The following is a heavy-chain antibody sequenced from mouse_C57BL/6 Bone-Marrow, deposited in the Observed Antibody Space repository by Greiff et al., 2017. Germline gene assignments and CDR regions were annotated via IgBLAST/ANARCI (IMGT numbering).Heavy chain of an antibody. V-gene: IGHV14-4*01. CDR3: TCNYYWYFDV. J-gene: IGHJ1*03. CDR2: IDPENGDT. Sequence: EVQLQQSGAELVRPGASVKLSCTASGFNIKDDYMHWVKQRPEQGLEWIGWIDPENGDTEYAPKFQGKATITADTSSNTAYLQLSSLTSEDTAVYYCTCNYYWYFDVWGTGTTVTVSS. D-gene: IGHD2-1*01. CDR1: GFNIKDDY.